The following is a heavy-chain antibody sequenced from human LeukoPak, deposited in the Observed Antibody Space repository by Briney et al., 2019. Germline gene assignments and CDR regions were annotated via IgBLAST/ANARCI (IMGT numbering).Heavy chain of an antibody. CDR1: GGSISSYY. CDR3: ARDTRIAAAGTKLFYYYYGMDV. J-gene: IGHJ6*02. V-gene: IGHV4-59*01. Sequence: SETLSLTCTVSGGSISSYYWSWIRQPPGKGLEWIGYIYYSGSTNYNPSPKSRVTISVDTSKNQFSLKLSSVTAADTAVYYCARDTRIAAAGTKLFYYYYGMDVWGQGTTVTVSS. D-gene: IGHD6-13*01. CDR2: IYYSGST.